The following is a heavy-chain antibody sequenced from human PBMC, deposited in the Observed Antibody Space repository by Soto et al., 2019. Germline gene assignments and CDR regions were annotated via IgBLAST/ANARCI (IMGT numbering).Heavy chain of an antibody. J-gene: IGHJ6*02. CDR1: GGSISSGDYY. V-gene: IGHV4-30-4*02. CDR2: IYYSGST. D-gene: IGHD4-17*01. Sequence: PSETLSLTCTVSGGSISSGDYYWSWIRQPPGKGLEWIGYIYYSGSTYYNPSLKSRVTISVDTSKNQFSLKLSSVTAADTAVYYCASARYGDYNYYYGMDVWGQGTTVTVSS. CDR3: ASARYGDYNYYYGMDV.